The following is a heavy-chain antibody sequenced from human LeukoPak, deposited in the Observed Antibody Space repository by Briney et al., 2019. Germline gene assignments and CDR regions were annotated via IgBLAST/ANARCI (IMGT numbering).Heavy chain of an antibody. J-gene: IGHJ6*03. CDR1: GFTFSSYE. D-gene: IGHD6-6*01. Sequence: PGGSLRLSCAASGFTFSSYEMHWVRQAPGKGLEWVAVISYDGSSKYYRDSVKGRFTISRDNSKNTLYLQLNSLRSEDTAVYSCARDTSIVDPAGHMDVWGKGTTVTVSS. CDR2: ISYDGSSK. CDR3: ARDTSIVDPAGHMDV. V-gene: IGHV3-30*03.